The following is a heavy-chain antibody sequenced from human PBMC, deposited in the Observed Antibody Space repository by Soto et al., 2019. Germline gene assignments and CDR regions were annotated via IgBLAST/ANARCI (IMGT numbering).Heavy chain of an antibody. V-gene: IGHV3-23*01. CDR3: VKGYSSYLNWFDS. CDR2: RSGSGDST. J-gene: IGHJ5*01. CDR1: GFTFSSHA. D-gene: IGHD2-21*01. Sequence: EVQLLEAGGCLVQPGGSLSLSCAASGFTFSSHAMFRVRQPPGKGLEWVSTRSGSGDSTFYADSVRGRYTHSRDNSKNTLFLQMTNLRAEETALFYCVKGYSSYLNWFDSWGQGSLVHGSS.